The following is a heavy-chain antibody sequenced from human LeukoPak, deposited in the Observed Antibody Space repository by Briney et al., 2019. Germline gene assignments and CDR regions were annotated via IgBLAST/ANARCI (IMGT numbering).Heavy chain of an antibody. D-gene: IGHD2-2*01. CDR1: GGSISHYY. Sequence: SETLSLTCTVSGGSISHYYWSWIRQPAGKGLEWIGRIYTSWSTNSNPSLKSRVTMSVETSKNQFSLKLSSVTAADTAVYYCARGDIVVVPAAIRRYYYYAMDVWAKGPRSPSP. V-gene: IGHV4-4*07. CDR3: ARGDIVVVPAAIRRYYYYAMDV. J-gene: IGHJ6*02. CDR2: IYTSWST.